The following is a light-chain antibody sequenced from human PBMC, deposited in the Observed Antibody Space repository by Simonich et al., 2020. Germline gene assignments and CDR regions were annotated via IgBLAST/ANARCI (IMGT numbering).Light chain of an antibody. J-gene: IGLJ2*01. Sequence: QSALTQPASVSGSPGQSITISCTGTSSDVGCYNYVSGYQQHTGKAPKLMIYDVSKRPSGVSNRFSGSKSGNTASLTISGLQAEDEADYYCSSYTSSSTLVFGGGTKLTVL. CDR2: DVS. V-gene: IGLV2-14*01. CDR3: SSYTSSSTLV. CDR1: SSDVGCYNY.